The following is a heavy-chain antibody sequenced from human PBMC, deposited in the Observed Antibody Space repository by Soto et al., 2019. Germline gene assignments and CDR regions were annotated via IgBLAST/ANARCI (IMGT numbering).Heavy chain of an antibody. J-gene: IGHJ4*02. D-gene: IGHD3-9*01. CDR2: IYYRGST. CDR3: ARLEGLATISYYFDF. CDR1: GGSISSSSYY. Sequence: SETLSLTCTVSGGSISSSSYYWGWIRQPPGKGLEWTGSIYYRGSTYYNPSLKSRVTISVDKSKNQFSLKLNSVTAADSAVYFCARLEGLATISYYFDFWGPGALVTVSS. V-gene: IGHV4-39*01.